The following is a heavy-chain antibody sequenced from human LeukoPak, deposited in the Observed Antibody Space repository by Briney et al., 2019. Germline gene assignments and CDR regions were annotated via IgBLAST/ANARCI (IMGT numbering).Heavy chain of an antibody. Sequence: PGDSLRLSCAASGFTFTKYWMTWVRQAPGKGLEWVGNIKQDGSDKYYMDSVKGRFTISRDNTKNSVYLQMSSLRAEDTAVYYCAREVWGPEYWGQGTLVTVSS. V-gene: IGHV3-7*01. CDR1: GFTFTKYW. D-gene: IGHD1-14*01. CDR2: IKQDGSDK. J-gene: IGHJ4*02. CDR3: AREVWGPEY.